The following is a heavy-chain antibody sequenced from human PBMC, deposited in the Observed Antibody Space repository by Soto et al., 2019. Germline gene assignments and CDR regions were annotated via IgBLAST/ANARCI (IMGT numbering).Heavy chain of an antibody. J-gene: IGHJ4*02. CDR1: GFNFMSYA. Sequence: PGGSLRLSCSVSGFNFMSYAMHWVRRAPGRRMAHVSARSRDVRITYYAASVNDRFTITRDNSKNTLYLQMSSRSVDDTAVYYCAKDQWGLSGEWLGGYFDHWGQGVLVTVSS. D-gene: IGHD2-8*02. CDR2: RSRDVRIT. V-gene: IGHV3-64D*06. CDR3: AKDQWGLSGEWLGGYFDH.